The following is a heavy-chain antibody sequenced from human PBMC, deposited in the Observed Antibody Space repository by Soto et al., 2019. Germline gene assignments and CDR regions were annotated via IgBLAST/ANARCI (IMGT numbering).Heavy chain of an antibody. D-gene: IGHD6-13*01. CDR3: ASGRIAAPGVDNWFDP. Sequence: QVQLVESGGGVVQPGRSLRLSCAASGFTFSSYGMHWVRQAPGKGLEWVAVIWYDGSNKYYADSVKGRFTISRDNSKNTLDLPMNSLRAEDTAVYYCASGRIAAPGVDNWFDPWCQGTLVTVSS. J-gene: IGHJ5*02. V-gene: IGHV3-33*01. CDR2: IWYDGSNK. CDR1: GFTFSSYG.